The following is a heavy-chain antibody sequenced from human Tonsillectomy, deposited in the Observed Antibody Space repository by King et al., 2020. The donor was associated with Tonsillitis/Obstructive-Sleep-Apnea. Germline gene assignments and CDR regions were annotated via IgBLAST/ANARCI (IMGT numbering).Heavy chain of an antibody. CDR1: GGSISSFY. D-gene: IGHD7-27*01. CDR2: ISDSGST. J-gene: IGHJ6*02. CDR3: ARGNWGVRDG. V-gene: IGHV4-59*01. Sequence: QLQESGPGLVKSSETLSLTCTVSGGSISSFYWSWIRQPPGKGLEWIGYISDSGSTNYNPSLKSRVTISLDTSKNQFSLKVTSVTAADTAVYYCARGNWGVRDGWGQGTTVTVSS.